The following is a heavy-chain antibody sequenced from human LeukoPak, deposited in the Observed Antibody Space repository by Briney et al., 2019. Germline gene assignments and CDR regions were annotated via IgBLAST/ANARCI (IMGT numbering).Heavy chain of an antibody. CDR2: VSSDGSID. CDR1: GFTFSNYG. Sequence: PGGSLRLSCAASGFTFSNYGMHWVRQAPGKGLEWVAVVSSDGSIDYYADSLRGRFTVSRDNSKNTMFLQFNTLTPEDTAVYYCTREGMGTTFSAWFEPWGQGTLVTVSS. V-gene: IGHV3-30*03. J-gene: IGHJ5*02. D-gene: IGHD1-7*01. CDR3: TREGMGTTFSAWFEP.